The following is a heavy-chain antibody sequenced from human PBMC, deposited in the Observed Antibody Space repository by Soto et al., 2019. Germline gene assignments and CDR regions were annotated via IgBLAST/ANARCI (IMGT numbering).Heavy chain of an antibody. CDR3: AREAGWQRMVPYD. J-gene: IGHJ4*02. V-gene: IGHV1-18*04. CDR2: ISAFNGDT. Sequence: QVQLVQSGTEVKKPGASVNVSCKAFGYTFTSYGFSWVRQVPGQGLEWLGWISAFNGDTHYEQTMKGRLTVTTDTSTTTVNMELRSLTPADTAVYYCAREAGWQRMVPYDWGQGTLVTVS. CDR1: GYTFTSYG. D-gene: IGHD6-25*01.